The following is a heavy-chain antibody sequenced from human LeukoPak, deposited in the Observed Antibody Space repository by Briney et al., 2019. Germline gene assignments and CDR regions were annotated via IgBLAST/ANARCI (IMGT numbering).Heavy chain of an antibody. CDR1: GYTFTGYY. J-gene: IGHJ5*02. CDR2: INPNGGGT. Sequence: GASVKVSCKASGYTFTGYYMHWVRQAPGQGLEWMGWINPNGGGTNYAQKFQGWVTMTRDTSISTAYMGLSRLRSDDTAVYYCARDVDTAMGWFDPWGQGTLVTVSS. V-gene: IGHV1-2*04. D-gene: IGHD5-18*01. CDR3: ARDVDTAMGWFDP.